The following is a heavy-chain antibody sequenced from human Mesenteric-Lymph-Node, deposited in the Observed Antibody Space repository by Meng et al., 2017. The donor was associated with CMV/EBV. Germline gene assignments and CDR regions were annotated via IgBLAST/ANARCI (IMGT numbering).Heavy chain of an antibody. Sequence: ASVKVSCKASGYTFTSNDITWVRQATGQGLEWMGWMNPNTGNTGYAQKFQGRVTMTTDTSTSTAYMELRSLRSDDTAVYYCAREDFAAREDVWGQGTTVTVSS. CDR1: GYTFTSND. D-gene: IGHD2-15*01. CDR3: AREDFAAREDV. CDR2: MNPNTGNT. J-gene: IGHJ6*02. V-gene: IGHV1-8*01.